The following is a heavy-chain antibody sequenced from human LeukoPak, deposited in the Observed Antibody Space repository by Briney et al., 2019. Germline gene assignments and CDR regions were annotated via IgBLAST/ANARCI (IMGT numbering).Heavy chain of an antibody. D-gene: IGHD5-18*01. Sequence: PSETLSLTCTVSGASLSSYYWNWIRQPPGQGLEWIGYIYYSGITNYNPSLKRRVTISIDTSKNQFSLRLSSVTAADTAVYYCARLWDTDDAFDIWGQGTMVTVSS. CDR1: GASLSSYY. CDR3: ARLWDTDDAFDI. V-gene: IGHV4-59*08. CDR2: IYYSGIT. J-gene: IGHJ3*02.